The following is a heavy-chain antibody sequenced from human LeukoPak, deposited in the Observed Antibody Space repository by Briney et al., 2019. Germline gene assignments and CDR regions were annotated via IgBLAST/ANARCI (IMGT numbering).Heavy chain of an antibody. D-gene: IGHD3-22*01. Sequence: GESLKISCKGSGYSFTRYWIGWVRQTPGKGLEWMGIIYPGDSETRYSPSFQGQVTISADKSISTAYLQWSSLKASDTAIYYCARHDRGNYYDSSAYPFDYWGQGTLVTVSS. J-gene: IGHJ4*02. V-gene: IGHV5-51*01. CDR1: GYSFTRYW. CDR3: ARHDRGNYYDSSAYPFDY. CDR2: IYPGDSET.